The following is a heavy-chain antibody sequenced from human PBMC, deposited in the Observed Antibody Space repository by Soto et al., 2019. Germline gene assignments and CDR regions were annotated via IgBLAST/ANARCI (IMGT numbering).Heavy chain of an antibody. CDR2: IKSKTDGGTT. J-gene: IGHJ6*02. CDR1: GFTFSNAW. V-gene: IGHV3-15*07. CDR3: TTETTSPQWLVSSNYYYYYGMDV. D-gene: IGHD6-19*01. Sequence: GGSLRLSCAASGFTFSNAWMNWVRQAPGKGLEWVGRIKSKTDGGTTDYAAPVKGRFTISRDDSKNTLYLQMNSLKTEDTAVYYCTTETTSPQWLVSSNYYYYYGMDVWGQGTTVTVSS.